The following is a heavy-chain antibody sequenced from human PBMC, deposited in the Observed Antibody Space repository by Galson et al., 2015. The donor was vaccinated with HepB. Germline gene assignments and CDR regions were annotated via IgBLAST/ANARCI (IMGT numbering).Heavy chain of an antibody. J-gene: IGHJ3*02. Sequence: SLRLSCAASGFTFSSYSLNWVRQAPGKGLEWVSYISSGSSTIYYAYSVKGRFTISRDNAKNSLYLQMNSLRAEDTAKYYCTRSGTSSRGAFDIWGQGTIVTVSS. CDR3: TRSGTSSRGAFDI. V-gene: IGHV3-48*01. CDR1: GFTFSSYS. CDR2: ISSGSSTI. D-gene: IGHD1-14*01.